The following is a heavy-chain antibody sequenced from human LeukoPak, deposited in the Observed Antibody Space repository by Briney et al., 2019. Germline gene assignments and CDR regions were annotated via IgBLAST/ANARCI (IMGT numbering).Heavy chain of an antibody. V-gene: IGHV5-51*01. Sequence: GESLKISCKGSGYSFTSYWIGWVRQMPGEGLEWMGIFYPGDSDTRYSPSFQGQVTISADKSISTAYLQWSSLKASDTAMYFRARHYYDSSGFSVDYWGQGTLVTVSS. CDR2: FYPGDSDT. CDR1: GYSFTSYW. D-gene: IGHD3-22*01. J-gene: IGHJ4*02. CDR3: ARHYYDSSGFSVDY.